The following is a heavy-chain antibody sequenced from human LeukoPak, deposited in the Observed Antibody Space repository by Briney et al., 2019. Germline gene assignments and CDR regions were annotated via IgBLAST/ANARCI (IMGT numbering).Heavy chain of an antibody. CDR2: IYTSGST. Sequence: SETLSLTCTVSGGSISSYYRSWIRQPPGKGLEWIGYIYTSGSTNYNPSLKSRVTISVDTSKNQFSLKLSSVTAADTAVYYCARSGWSGPYYYYYYMDVWGKGTTVTVSS. D-gene: IGHD3-3*01. CDR3: ARSGWSGPYYYYYYMDV. J-gene: IGHJ6*03. V-gene: IGHV4-4*09. CDR1: GGSISSYY.